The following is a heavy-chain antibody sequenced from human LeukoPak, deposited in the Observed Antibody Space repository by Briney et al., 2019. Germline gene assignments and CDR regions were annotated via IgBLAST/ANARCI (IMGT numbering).Heavy chain of an antibody. CDR2: VYYSGSP. CDR3: ARGPRK. V-gene: IGHV4-4*02. CDR1: AGSITIGTW. J-gene: IGHJ3*01. Sequence: SQTLSLTSAVSAGSITIGTWWTWVRQPPGQGLEWIGEVYYSGSPNYNSSLKGRVTISLDKTKNQFLLNLTSVTAADTAVYYCARGPRKWGQGTMVTVSS.